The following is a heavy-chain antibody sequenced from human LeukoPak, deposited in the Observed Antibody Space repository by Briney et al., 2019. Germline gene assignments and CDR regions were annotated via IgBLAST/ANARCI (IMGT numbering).Heavy chain of an antibody. Sequence: SETLSLTCTVSGGSISSYYWSWIRQPPGKGLEWIGEINHSGSTNYNPSLKSRVTISVDTSKNQFSLELSSVTAADTAVYYCARFTVLDAFDIWGQGTMVTVSS. D-gene: IGHD4-17*01. CDR3: ARFTVLDAFDI. V-gene: IGHV4-34*01. CDR2: INHSGST. CDR1: GGSISSYY. J-gene: IGHJ3*02.